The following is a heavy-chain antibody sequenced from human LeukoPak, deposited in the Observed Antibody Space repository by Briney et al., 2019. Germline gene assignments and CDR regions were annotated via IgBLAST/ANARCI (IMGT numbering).Heavy chain of an antibody. V-gene: IGHV3-33*01. D-gene: IGHD3-22*01. CDR1: GFTFSSYG. Sequence: GRSLRLSCAASGFTFSSYGMHWVRQAPGKGLEWVAVIRYDGSNKYYADSVKGRFTISRDNSKNTLYLQMNSLRAEDTAVYYCAREGIRSFTMIVALDYWGQGTLVTVSS. CDR2: IRYDGSNK. CDR3: AREGIRSFTMIVALDY. J-gene: IGHJ4*02.